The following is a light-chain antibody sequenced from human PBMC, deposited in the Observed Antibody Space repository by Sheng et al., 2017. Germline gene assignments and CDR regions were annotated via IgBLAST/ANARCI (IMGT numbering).Light chain of an antibody. V-gene: IGKV3-11*01. CDR1: QTISTY. CDR2: DAS. J-gene: IGKJ3*01. Sequence: ETVMTQSPATLSLSPGDTATLSCKASQTISTYLAWYQQKPGQAPRLLIFDASNRASGIPARFSGSGYGTHFTLTITNLEPEDFAVYYCQQRGNWPPRTFGPGTKLDFK. CDR3: QQRGNWPPRT.